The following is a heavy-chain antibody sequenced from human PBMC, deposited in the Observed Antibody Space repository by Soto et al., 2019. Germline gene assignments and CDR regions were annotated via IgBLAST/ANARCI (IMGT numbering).Heavy chain of an antibody. CDR2: IGTDGNT. CDR1: GFTFNSYA. J-gene: IGHJ4*01. V-gene: IGHV3-23*01. Sequence: VGSLRLSCAASGFTFNSYAMNWVRQAPGKGLAWVSAIGTDGNTYYAHSVKGRFTISRDNSRTTLYLQMNSLRVEDTALYYCVRKYPGTRPFDYWGQGTLVTVSS. CDR3: VRKYPGTRPFDY. D-gene: IGHD2-2*01.